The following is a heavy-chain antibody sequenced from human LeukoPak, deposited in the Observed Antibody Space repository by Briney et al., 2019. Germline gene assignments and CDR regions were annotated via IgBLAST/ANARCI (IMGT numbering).Heavy chain of an antibody. CDR1: GFTFSSYG. D-gene: IGHD5-18*01. Sequence: GGTLRLSCAASGFTFSSYGMSWVRQAPGKGLEWVSSISSSGGNTYYADSVKGRFTISRDNSKNTLYLQMNSPRAEDTAVYYCARDRTVYSYGTYYFDYWGQGTLVTVSS. CDR3: ARDRTVYSYGTYYFDY. V-gene: IGHV3-23*01. J-gene: IGHJ4*02. CDR2: ISSSGGNT.